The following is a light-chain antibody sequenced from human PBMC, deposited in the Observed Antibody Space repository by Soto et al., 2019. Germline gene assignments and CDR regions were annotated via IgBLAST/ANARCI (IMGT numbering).Light chain of an antibody. CDR3: SSFASSNNVV. Sequence: QSALTQPPSASGSPGQSVTISCTGTSYDVGGYNFVSWYQQHPGKAPKLMIYEVTKRPSGVPDRFSGSKSGNTASLTVSGLQAEDEADYYCSSFASSNNVVFGGGTKLTVL. V-gene: IGLV2-8*01. CDR1: SYDVGGYNF. CDR2: EVT. J-gene: IGLJ2*01.